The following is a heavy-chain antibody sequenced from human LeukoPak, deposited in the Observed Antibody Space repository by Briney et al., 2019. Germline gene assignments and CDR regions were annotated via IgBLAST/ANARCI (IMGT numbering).Heavy chain of an antibody. CDR3: ARRGYCSSISCSYYFDY. V-gene: IGHV5-51*01. CDR1: GYSFTNYW. CDR2: IYPGDSDT. J-gene: IGHJ4*02. Sequence: GESLKISCKGSGYSFTNYWIGWVRQMPGKGLEWVGIIYPGDSDTRYSPSFQGQVTISADKSISTAYLQWSSLKASDTAMYYCARRGYCSSISCSYYFDYWGQGTLVTVSS. D-gene: IGHD2-2*01.